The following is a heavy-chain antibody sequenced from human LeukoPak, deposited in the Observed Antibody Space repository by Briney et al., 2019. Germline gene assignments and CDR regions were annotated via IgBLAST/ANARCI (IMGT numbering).Heavy chain of an antibody. V-gene: IGHV3-53*01. CDR2: MYTGGST. CDR3: ARRISGGAYAFDI. Sequence: GGSLRLSCAASGFMVSRNYMSWVRRAPGKGLEGVSVMYTGGSTYYADPVKGRFTISRHNSKNTLNLQMNSLRAEDMALYYCARRISGGAYAFDIWGQGTMVTVSS. CDR1: GFMVSRNY. D-gene: IGHD1-26*01. J-gene: IGHJ3*02.